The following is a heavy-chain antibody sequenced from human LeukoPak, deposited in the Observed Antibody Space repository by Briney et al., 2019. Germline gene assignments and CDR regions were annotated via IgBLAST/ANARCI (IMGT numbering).Heavy chain of an antibody. CDR1: GGSISSGTYY. V-gene: IGHV4-61*02. CDR2: IYISGST. Sequence: SETLSLTCIVSGGSISSGTYYWSWIRQPAGKGLEWIGRIYISGSTNYNPSLKSRVTISVDTSKNQFSLKLSSVTAADTAVYYCAREGVITIVRGVNFGYWGQGTLVSVSS. CDR3: AREGVITIVRGVNFGY. J-gene: IGHJ4*02. D-gene: IGHD3-10*01.